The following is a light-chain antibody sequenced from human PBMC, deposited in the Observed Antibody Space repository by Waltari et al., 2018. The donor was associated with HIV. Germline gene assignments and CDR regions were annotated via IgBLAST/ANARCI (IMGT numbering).Light chain of an antibody. Sequence: QSVLTQPPSVSGAPGQRVTISCSGSRSNIGARFDVHWYQQIPGTAPKLLVYGNSNRPSGVPDRFSGSRSGTSASLAITGLQAEYEADYYCQSYDSSLSGSVFGGGTKLTVL. CDR3: QSYDSSLSGSV. J-gene: IGLJ3*02. V-gene: IGLV1-40*01. CDR1: RSNIGARFD. CDR2: GNS.